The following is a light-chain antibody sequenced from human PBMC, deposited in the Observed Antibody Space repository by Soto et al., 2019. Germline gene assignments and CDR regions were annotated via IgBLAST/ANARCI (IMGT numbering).Light chain of an antibody. CDR2: EGS. Sequence: QSVLTQPASVSGSPGQSITISCTGTSSDVGSYNLVSWYQQHPGKAPKLMIYEGSKRPSGVSNRFSGSKSGNTASLTISGLQAEDEADYYCCSYSGWKVVFVGGTKLTVL. CDR1: SSDVGSYNL. V-gene: IGLV2-23*01. CDR3: CSYSGWKVV. J-gene: IGLJ2*01.